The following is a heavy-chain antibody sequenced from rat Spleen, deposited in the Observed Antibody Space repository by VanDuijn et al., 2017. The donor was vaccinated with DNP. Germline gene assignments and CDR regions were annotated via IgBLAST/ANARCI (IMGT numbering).Heavy chain of an antibody. V-gene: IGHV5-25*01. CDR3: ARQARTHYYAMDA. Sequence: EVQLVESGGGLVQPGRSLKLSCAASGFTFSNYDMAWVRQAPTKGLEWVASISTSGGSTYYRDSVKGRFTVSRDNAKSTLYLQMDSLRSEDTATYYCARQARTHYYAMDAWGQGTSVTVSS. J-gene: IGHJ4*01. CDR1: GFTFSNYD. CDR2: ISTSGGST.